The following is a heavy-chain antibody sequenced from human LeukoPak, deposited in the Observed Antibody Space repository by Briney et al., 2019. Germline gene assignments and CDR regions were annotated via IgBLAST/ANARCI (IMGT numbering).Heavy chain of an antibody. D-gene: IGHD6-13*01. Sequence: GGSLRLSCAASGFTFDDYAMHWVRQAPGKGLEWVSGISWNSGSIGYADSVKGRFTISRDNAKNSLYLQMNSLRAEDTALYYCAKDIDSSSWYGYFQHWGQGTLVTVSS. CDR3: AKDIDSSSWYGYFQH. CDR2: ISWNSGSI. CDR1: GFTFDDYA. J-gene: IGHJ1*01. V-gene: IGHV3-9*01.